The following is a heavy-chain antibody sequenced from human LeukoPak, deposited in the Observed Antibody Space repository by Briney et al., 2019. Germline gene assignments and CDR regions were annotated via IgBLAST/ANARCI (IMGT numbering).Heavy chain of an antibody. CDR3: ARATGDGDYGYYYYGMDV. Sequence: SETLSLTCAVSGGSISSGGYSWSWIRQPPGKGLEWIGYIYHSGSTYYNPSLKSRVTISVDRSKNQFSLKLSSVTAADTAVYYCARATGDGDYGYYYYGMDVWGQGTTVTVSS. CDR2: IYHSGST. J-gene: IGHJ6*02. CDR1: GGSISSGGYS. V-gene: IGHV4-30-2*01. D-gene: IGHD4-17*01.